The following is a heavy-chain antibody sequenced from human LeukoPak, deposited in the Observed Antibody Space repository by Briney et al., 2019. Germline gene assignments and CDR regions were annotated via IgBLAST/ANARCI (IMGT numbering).Heavy chain of an antibody. Sequence: ASVKVSCKASGYTSTGYYMHWVRQAPGQGLEWMGWINPNSGGTNYAQKFQGRVTMTRDTSISTAYMELSRLRSDDTAVYYCARDRAPYYYDSSAYYFDYWGQGTLVTVSS. CDR2: INPNSGGT. CDR3: ARDRAPYYYDSSAYYFDY. CDR1: GYTSTGYY. J-gene: IGHJ4*02. V-gene: IGHV1-2*02. D-gene: IGHD3-22*01.